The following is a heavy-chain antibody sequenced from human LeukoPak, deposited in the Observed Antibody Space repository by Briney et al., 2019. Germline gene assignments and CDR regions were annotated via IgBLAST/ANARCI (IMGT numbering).Heavy chain of an antibody. D-gene: IGHD6-13*01. CDR3: ARGRSSWYGDGMDV. J-gene: IGHJ6*02. V-gene: IGHV3-48*04. CDR2: ISSSSSTI. CDR1: GFTFSSYS. Sequence: GGSLRLSCAASGFTFSSYSMNWVRQAPGKGLEWVSYISSSSSTIYYADSVKGRFTVSRDNAKDTLYLQMNSLRVEDTAVYYCARGRSSWYGDGMDVWGQGTTVTVSS.